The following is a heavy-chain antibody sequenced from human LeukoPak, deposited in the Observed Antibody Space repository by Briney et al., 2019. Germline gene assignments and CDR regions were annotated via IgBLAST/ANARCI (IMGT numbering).Heavy chain of an antibody. CDR1: GGTFSSYA. V-gene: IGHV1-69*06. J-gene: IGHJ4*02. CDR3: ASSYSSGYYHTRWYYFDY. Sequence: SVKVSCKASGGTFSSYAISWVRQAPGQGLEWMGGIIPIFGTANYAQKVQGRVTITADKSTSTAYMELSSLRSEDTAVYYCASSYSSGYYHTRWYYFDYWGQGTLVTVSS. D-gene: IGHD3-22*01. CDR2: IIPIFGTA.